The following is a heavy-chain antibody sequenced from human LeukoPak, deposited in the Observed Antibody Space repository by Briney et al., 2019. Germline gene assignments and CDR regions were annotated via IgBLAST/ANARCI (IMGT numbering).Heavy chain of an antibody. V-gene: IGHV3-21*01. CDR3: ARGNSDYDHDY. D-gene: IGHD5-12*01. CDR2: ISTTSRYI. CDR1: GFTFTSYS. J-gene: IGHJ4*02. Sequence: GGSLSLSCAASGFTFTSYSMNWVRQAPGKGLEWVSSISTTSRYIYYADSVKGRFTVSRDNTKNSLYLHMNSLRAEDTAVYYCARGNSDYDHDYWGQGTLVTVSS.